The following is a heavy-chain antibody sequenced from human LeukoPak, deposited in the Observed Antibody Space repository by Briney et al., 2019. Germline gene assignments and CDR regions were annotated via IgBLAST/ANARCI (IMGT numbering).Heavy chain of an antibody. J-gene: IGHJ6*02. Sequence: SETLSLTCTVSGGSISSYYWSWIRQPAGKGLEWIGRIYTSGSTNYNPSLKSRVTMSRGPTKNQFSLKLGSVTAADTGVYCCARGPGEKQVVPSYYYGMDVWGQGTTVTVSS. V-gene: IGHV4-4*07. CDR2: IYTSGST. CDR1: GGSISSYY. CDR3: ARGPGEKQVVPSYYYGMDV. D-gene: IGHD6-6*01.